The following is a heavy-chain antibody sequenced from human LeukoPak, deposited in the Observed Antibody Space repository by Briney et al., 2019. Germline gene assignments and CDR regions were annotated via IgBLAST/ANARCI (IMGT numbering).Heavy chain of an antibody. D-gene: IGHD1-7*01. CDR3: AKGYNWNYLGAFDM. CDR1: GVTFSAYG. V-gene: IGHV3-30*18. Sequence: GGSLRLSCAASGVTFSAYGMHWVRQAPGKGLEWVAVISYDGSNKYYADSVKGRFTISRDNSKNTLYLQMDSLRAEDTAVYYCAKGYNWNYLGAFDMWGQGTMVTVSS. J-gene: IGHJ3*02. CDR2: ISYDGSNK.